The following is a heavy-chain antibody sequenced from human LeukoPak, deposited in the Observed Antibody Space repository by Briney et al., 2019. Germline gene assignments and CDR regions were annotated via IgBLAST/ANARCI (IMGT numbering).Heavy chain of an antibody. Sequence: ASVKVSCKASGYTFTSYGISWVQQAPGQGLEWMGWISAYNGNTNYAQKLQGRVTMTTDTSTSTAYMELRSLRSDDTAVYYCARDRSSGWSEIIDYWGQGTLVTVSS. V-gene: IGHV1-18*04. J-gene: IGHJ4*02. CDR2: ISAYNGNT. CDR3: ARDRSSGWSEIIDY. CDR1: GYTFTSYG. D-gene: IGHD6-19*01.